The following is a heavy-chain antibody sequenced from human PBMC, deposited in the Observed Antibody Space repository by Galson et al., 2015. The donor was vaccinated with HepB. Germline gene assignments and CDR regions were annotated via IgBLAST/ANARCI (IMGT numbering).Heavy chain of an antibody. CDR2: IYTSGST. D-gene: IGHD5-12*01. CDR1: GGSISSGSYY. V-gene: IGHV4-61*02. Sequence: TLSLTCTVSGGSISSGSYYWSWIRQPAGKGLERIGRIYTSGSTNYNPSLKSRVTMSVDTSKNQFSLKLSSVTAADTAVYYCARAPRYSGYDLGFDPWGQGTLVTVSS. J-gene: IGHJ5*02. CDR3: ARAPRYSGYDLGFDP.